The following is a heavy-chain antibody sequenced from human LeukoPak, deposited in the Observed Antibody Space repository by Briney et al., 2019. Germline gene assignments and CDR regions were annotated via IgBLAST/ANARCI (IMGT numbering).Heavy chain of an antibody. CDR2: IYYSGST. CDR3: ARESPYGSGSYTVV. CDR1: GGSISSGGYY. D-gene: IGHD3-10*01. J-gene: IGHJ6*04. V-gene: IGHV4-31*03. Sequence: SRTLSLTCTVSGGSISSGGYYWSWIRQHPGKGLEWIGYIYYSGSTYYNPSLKSRVTISVDTSKNQFSLKLSSVTAADTAVYYCARESPYGSGSYTVVWGKGTTVTVSS.